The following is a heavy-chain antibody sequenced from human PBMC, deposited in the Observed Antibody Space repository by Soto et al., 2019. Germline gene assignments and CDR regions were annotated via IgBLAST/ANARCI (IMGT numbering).Heavy chain of an antibody. Sequence: GGSLRLSCAASGFTFSSYGMHWVRQAPGKGLEWVAVISYDGSNKYYAESVKGRFTISRDNSKNTLYLQMNSLRAEDTAVYYCAKIPDIAVADYWGQGTLVTVSS. D-gene: IGHD6-19*01. V-gene: IGHV3-30*18. CDR1: GFTFSSYG. CDR3: AKIPDIAVADY. J-gene: IGHJ4*02. CDR2: ISYDGSNK.